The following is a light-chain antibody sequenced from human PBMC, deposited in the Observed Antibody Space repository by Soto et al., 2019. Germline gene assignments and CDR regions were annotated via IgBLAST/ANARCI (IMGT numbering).Light chain of an antibody. J-gene: IGKJ1*01. Sequence: AIQMTQSPSSLSASVGDRVAISSRASQDIRNTLAWYQQKPGEAPKLLIFAASNLQSGVPSRFSGSGSVTDFTLAITGLQPEDFETYYCLQYYNFSWTFGQGTMVDIK. CDR1: QDIRNT. CDR3: LQYYNFSWT. V-gene: IGKV1-6*01. CDR2: AAS.